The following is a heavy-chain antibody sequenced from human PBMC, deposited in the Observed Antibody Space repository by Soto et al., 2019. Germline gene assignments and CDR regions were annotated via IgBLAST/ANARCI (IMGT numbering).Heavy chain of an antibody. CDR3: ARESWVHLEYSNSHYHYGMDV. D-gene: IGHD6-6*01. CDR1: GGSFSGYY. CDR2: INHSGST. J-gene: IGHJ6*02. V-gene: IGHV4-34*01. Sequence: SETLSLTCAVYGGSFSGYYWSWIRQPPGKGLEWIGEINHSGSTNYNPSLKSLVTISVDTSKNQFSLKLSSVTAADTAVYYCARESWVHLEYSNSHYHYGMDVCGQGTTVTVSS.